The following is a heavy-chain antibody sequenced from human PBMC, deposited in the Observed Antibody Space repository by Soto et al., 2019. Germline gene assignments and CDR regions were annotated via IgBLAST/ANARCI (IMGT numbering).Heavy chain of an antibody. Sequence: HPGGSLRLSCAASGFTFSTYAMAWVRQAPGKGLEWVSGVSASGLNTDYADPVKGRFYISRDNSKNTVSLHMNSLRAEDTALYYCAKESYNRRTDFDYWGQGTPVTVS. J-gene: IGHJ4*02. CDR3: AKESYNRRTDFDY. CDR2: VSASGLNT. D-gene: IGHD3-10*01. CDR1: GFTFSTYA. V-gene: IGHV3-23*01.